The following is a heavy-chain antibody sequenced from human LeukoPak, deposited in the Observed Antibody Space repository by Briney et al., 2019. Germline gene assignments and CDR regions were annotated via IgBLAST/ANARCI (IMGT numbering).Heavy chain of an antibody. CDR3: ARDPYSGSYGDYYYYYMDV. D-gene: IGHD1-26*01. Sequence: GGSLRLSCAASECTFSIYSMSWVRQAPGKGLEWVSSITSTSSYIYYADSVKGRFTISRDNAENSLYLQMNSLRAEDTAVYYCARDPYSGSYGDYYYYYMDVWGKGNTVTISS. CDR1: ECTFSIYS. CDR2: ITSTSSYI. J-gene: IGHJ6*03. V-gene: IGHV3-21*01.